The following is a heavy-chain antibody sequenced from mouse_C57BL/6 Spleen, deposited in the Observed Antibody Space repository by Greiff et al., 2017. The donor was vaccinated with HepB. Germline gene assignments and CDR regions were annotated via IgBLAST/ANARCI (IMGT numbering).Heavy chain of an antibody. D-gene: IGHD2-4*01. CDR1: GFTFSSYA. CDR3: TRDWGLFYYDYHGPLAY. CDR2: ISSGGDYI. Sequence: EVQGVESGEGLVKPGGSLKLSCAASGFTFSSYAMSWVRQTPEKRLEWVAYISSGGDYIYYADTVKGRFTISRDNARNTLYLQMSSLKSEDTAMYYCTRDWGLFYYDYHGPLAYWGQGTLVTVSA. J-gene: IGHJ3*01. V-gene: IGHV5-9-1*02.